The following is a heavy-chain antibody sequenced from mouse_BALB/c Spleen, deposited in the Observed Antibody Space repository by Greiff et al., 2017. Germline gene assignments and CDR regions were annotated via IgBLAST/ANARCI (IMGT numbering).Heavy chain of an antibody. V-gene: IGHV2-9*02. CDR3: ARTGDYDPFFAY. Sequence: VQLVESGPGLVAPSQSLSISCTVSGFSLTSYGVHWVRQPPGKGLEWLGVIWAGGSTNYNSALMSRLSISKDNSKSQVFLKRNSLQTDDTAMCYCARTGDYDPFFAYWGQGTLVTVSA. CDR2: IWAGGST. CDR1: GFSLTSYG. D-gene: IGHD2-4*01. J-gene: IGHJ3*01.